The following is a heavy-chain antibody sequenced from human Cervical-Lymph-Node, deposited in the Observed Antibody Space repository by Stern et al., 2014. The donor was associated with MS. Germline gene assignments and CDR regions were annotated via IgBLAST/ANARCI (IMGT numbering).Heavy chain of an antibody. CDR2: VSSEGNNK. CDR1: GFNFSHYA. V-gene: IGHV3-30-3*01. Sequence: VQLVESGGGVVQPGRSLRLSCAVSGFNFSHYAMHWVRQAPGQGLEWVAAVSSEGNNKYHADSVKGRFTISRDNSKNTVYLQMNSLRDDDAAVYYCATQIWFDYWGQGTLVTVSS. CDR3: ATQIWFDY. D-gene: IGHD3-16*01. J-gene: IGHJ4*02.